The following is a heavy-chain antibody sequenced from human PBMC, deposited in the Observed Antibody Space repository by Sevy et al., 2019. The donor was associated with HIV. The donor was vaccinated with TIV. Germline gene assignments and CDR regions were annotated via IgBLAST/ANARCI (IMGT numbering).Heavy chain of an antibody. J-gene: IGHJ4*02. CDR1: GFTFSSYG. CDR2: ISYDGSNK. D-gene: IGHD2-21*02. V-gene: IGHV3-30*18. CDR3: AKDPHPATAVFYYFDY. Sequence: GGSLRLSCAASGFTFSSYGMHWVRQAPGKGLEWVAVISYDGSNKYYGDSVKGRVTISRDNSKKTLYLQMNSLRAEDTAVYYCAKDPHPATAVFYYFDYWGQGTLVTVSS.